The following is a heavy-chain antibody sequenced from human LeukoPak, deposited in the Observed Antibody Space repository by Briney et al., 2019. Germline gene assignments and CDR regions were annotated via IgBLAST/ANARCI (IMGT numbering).Heavy chain of an antibody. CDR3: ARESSSGYFDY. V-gene: IGHV3-23*01. CDR1: GYTFSSHG. J-gene: IGHJ4*02. Sequence: GGSLRLSCAASGYTFSSHGLTWVRQAPGKGLEWVSTINGAGDNTYYAETVKGRFTISRDNSKNTLYLQMNSLRAEDTAVYYCARESSSGYFDYWGQGTLVTVSS. D-gene: IGHD3-22*01. CDR2: INGAGDNT.